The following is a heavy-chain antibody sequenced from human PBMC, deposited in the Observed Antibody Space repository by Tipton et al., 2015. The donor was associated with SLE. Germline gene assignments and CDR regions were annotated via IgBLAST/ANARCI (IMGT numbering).Heavy chain of an antibody. J-gene: IGHJ6*03. V-gene: IGHV3-7*03. D-gene: IGHD3-22*01. CDR1: GFTFSSYW. CDR3: ARETDSSGYYYYYYYYMDV. CDR2: IKQDGSEK. Sequence: LRLSCAASGFTFSSYWMNWVRQAPGKGLEWVANIKQDGSEKYYVDSVKGRFTISRDNAKNSLYLQMNSLRVEDTAVYYCARETDSSGYYYYYYYYMDVWGKGTTVTVSS.